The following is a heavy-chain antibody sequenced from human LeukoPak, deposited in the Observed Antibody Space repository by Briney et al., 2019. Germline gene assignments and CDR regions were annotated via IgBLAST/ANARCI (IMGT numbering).Heavy chain of an antibody. CDR2: ISAYNGNT. V-gene: IGHV1-18*01. J-gene: IGHJ4*02. CDR1: GYTFTSHG. D-gene: IGHD6-19*01. Sequence: ASVKVSCKASGYTFTSHGISWVRQAPGQGLEWMGWISAYNGNTNYAQKLQGRVTMTTDTSTSTAYMELRSLRSDDTAVYYCARDKRRAVAGILNYWGQGTLVTVSS. CDR3: ARDKRRAVAGILNY.